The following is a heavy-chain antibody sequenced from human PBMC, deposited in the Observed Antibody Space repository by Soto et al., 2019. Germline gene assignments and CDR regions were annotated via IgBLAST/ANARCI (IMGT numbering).Heavy chain of an antibody. CDR1: GGSFSGYY. CDR2: INHSGST. CDR3: ARAKIEDRFFDY. Sequence: LSLTCAVYGGSFSGYYWSWIRQPPGKGLEWIGEINHSGSTNYNPSLKSRVTISVDTSKNQFSLKLSSVTAADTAVYYCARAKIEDRFFDYWGQGTLVTVSS. J-gene: IGHJ4*02. V-gene: IGHV4-34*01.